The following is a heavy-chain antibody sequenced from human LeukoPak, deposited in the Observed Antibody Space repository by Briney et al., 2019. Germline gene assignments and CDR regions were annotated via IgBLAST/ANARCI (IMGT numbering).Heavy chain of an antibody. CDR3: ARDAGLYYYDSSGYRTPFDYYYYGMDV. J-gene: IGHJ6*02. CDR2: IYYSGST. Sequence: SETLSLTCTVSGGSISSSSYYWGWIRQPPGKGLEWIGSIYYSGSTYYNPSLKSRVTISVDTSKNQFSLKLSSVTAADTAVYYCARDAGLYYYDSSGYRTPFDYYYYGMDVWGQGTTVTVSS. V-gene: IGHV4-39*07. D-gene: IGHD3-22*01. CDR1: GGSISSSSYY.